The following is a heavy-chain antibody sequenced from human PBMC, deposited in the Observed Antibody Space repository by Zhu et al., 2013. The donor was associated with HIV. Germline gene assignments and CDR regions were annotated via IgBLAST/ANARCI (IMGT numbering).Heavy chain of an antibody. CDR3: ARGRAYYYGSGSQTLDY. CDR2: INHSGST. D-gene: IGHD3-10*01. CDR1: GGSFSTYY. V-gene: IGHV4-34*01. Sequence: QVQLQQWGAGLLKPSETLSLTCAVYGGSFSTYYWSWIRQPPGKGLEWIGEINHSGSTNYNPSLKSRVTISVDTSKNQFSLKLSSVTAADTAVYYCARGRAYYYGSGSQTLDYWGQGTLVTVSS. J-gene: IGHJ4*02.